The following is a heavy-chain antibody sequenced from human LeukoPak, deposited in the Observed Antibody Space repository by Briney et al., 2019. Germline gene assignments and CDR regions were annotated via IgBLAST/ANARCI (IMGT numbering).Heavy chain of an antibody. CDR1: GGSISSYY. CDR3: ARGRYYDYVWGSYRYSVDAFDI. V-gene: IGHV4-59*12. D-gene: IGHD3-16*02. J-gene: IGHJ3*02. CDR2: IYYSGST. Sequence: PSETLSLTCTVSGGSISSYYWSWIRQPPGKGLEWIGYIYYSGSTNYNPSLKSRVTISVDTSKNQFSLKLSSVTAADTAVYYCARGRYYDYVWGSYRYSVDAFDIWGQGTMVTVSS.